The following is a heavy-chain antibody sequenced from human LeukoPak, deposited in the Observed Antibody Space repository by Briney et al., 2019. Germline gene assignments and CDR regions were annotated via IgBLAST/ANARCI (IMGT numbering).Heavy chain of an antibody. CDR3: TTDSPRHGNYYYGMDV. CDR2: IKSKTDGGTT. CDR1: GFTFSSYA. V-gene: IGHV3-15*01. J-gene: IGHJ6*02. Sequence: PGGSLRLSCAASGFTFSSYAMSWVRQAPGKGLEWVGRIKSKTDGGTTDYAAPVKGRFTISRDDSKNTLYLQMNSLKTEDTAVYYCTTDSPRHGNYYYGMDVWGQGTTVTVSS.